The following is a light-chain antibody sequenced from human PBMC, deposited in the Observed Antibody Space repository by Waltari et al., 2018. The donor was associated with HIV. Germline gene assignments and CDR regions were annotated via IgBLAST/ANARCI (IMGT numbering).Light chain of an antibody. V-gene: IGLV2-8*01. Sequence: QSALTQPPSASGAPGQSVTTSCTGTSSAIGDYNSVPWFQQHPGKAPKLIIFDVSKRPSGVPDRFSGSKSGNTASLTVSGLQAEDEADYYCASHAGSKDVFGGGTKLTVL. CDR3: ASHAGSKDV. J-gene: IGLJ2*01. CDR2: DVS. CDR1: SSAIGDYNS.